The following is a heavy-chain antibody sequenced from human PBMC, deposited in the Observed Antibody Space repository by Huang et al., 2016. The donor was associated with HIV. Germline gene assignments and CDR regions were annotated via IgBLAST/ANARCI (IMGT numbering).Heavy chain of an antibody. CDR2: ISGSGVST. J-gene: IGHJ4*02. D-gene: IGHD3-10*01. CDR3: AKGEFVGESYFDQ. CDR1: GFTFSSYA. Sequence: VQLLESGGGLVQPGGSRRLSCAASGFTFSSYAMSWVRQAPGKGLEWVSTISGSGVSTYHADSVKGRFTTSRDNSENMLYLQMHTLRAEDTAVYYCAKGEFVGESYFDQWGQGTLVTVPS. V-gene: IGHV3-23*01.